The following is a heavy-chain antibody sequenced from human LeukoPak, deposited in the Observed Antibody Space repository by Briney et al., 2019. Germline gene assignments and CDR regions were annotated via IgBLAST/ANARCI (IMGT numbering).Heavy chain of an antibody. D-gene: IGHD3-22*01. V-gene: IGHV4-4*07. CDR3: AREVLGSYDSSGSNWFDP. J-gene: IGHJ5*02. CDR2: IYVSGST. Sequence: PSETLSLTCTVSGGSTTSYYWSWIRQPAGKGLEWIGRIYVSGSTTYNPSLKSRVTISLDTSKNQFSLKLRSVTAADTAVYYCAREVLGSYDSSGSNWFDPWGQGTLVTVSS. CDR1: GGSTTSYY.